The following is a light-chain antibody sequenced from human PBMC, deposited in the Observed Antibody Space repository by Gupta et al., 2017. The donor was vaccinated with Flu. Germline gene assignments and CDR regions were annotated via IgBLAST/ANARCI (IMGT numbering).Light chain of an antibody. J-gene: IGKJ1*01. Sequence: AVLTQSPLSLPVTLGQPASISCRSSQSLIFIDGSAYLSWFQQRPGQSPRRLIYKVSNRDSGGPDRFSGRGSGTDFTLKISKVEAEDGGVYYCMQSTGGPGKFGQGNKGEIK. CDR1: QSLIFIDGSAY. V-gene: IGKV2-30*01. CDR3: MQSTGGPGK. CDR2: KVS.